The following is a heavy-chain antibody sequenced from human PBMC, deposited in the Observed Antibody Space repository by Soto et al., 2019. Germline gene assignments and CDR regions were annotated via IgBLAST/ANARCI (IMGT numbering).Heavy chain of an antibody. D-gene: IGHD4-17*01. CDR1: GFTFTAYA. V-gene: IGHV3-23*01. CDR3: AKDDLYGVFDY. J-gene: IGHJ4*02. Sequence: PXGSLRLSCTASGFTFTAYAMSWVRQTPGKGLEWVSAISGSGDNTYYADSVKGRFTISKDNSKNTLYLQMNSLRAEDTAVYYCAKDDLYGVFDYWGQGTLVTVSS. CDR2: ISGSGDNT.